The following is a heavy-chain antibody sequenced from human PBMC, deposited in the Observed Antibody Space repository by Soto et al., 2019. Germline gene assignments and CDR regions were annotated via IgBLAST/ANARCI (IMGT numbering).Heavy chain of an antibody. CDR3: ARGTPVPTYFFDS. J-gene: IGHJ4*02. CDR1: GGTSSSES. Sequence: QVQLVQSGAEVKKPGSSVKVSGKASGGTSSSESISWLRQAHGQGLEWMGRIIPMYGIAKYAHKFQGRVTITADRSSHTAFMELSSLRSDDTAVYFCARGTPVPTYFFDSWGQGTLLAVSS. CDR2: IIPMYGIA. V-gene: IGHV1-69*02. D-gene: IGHD4-17*01.